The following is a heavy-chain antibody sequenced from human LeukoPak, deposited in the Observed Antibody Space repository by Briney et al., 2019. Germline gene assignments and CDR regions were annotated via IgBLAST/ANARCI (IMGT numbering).Heavy chain of an antibody. CDR1: GFTFDDYA. J-gene: IGHJ4*02. D-gene: IGHD6-19*01. V-gene: IGHV3-9*01. CDR2: ISWNSGSI. Sequence: PGGSLRLSCAASGFTFDDYAMHWVRQAPGKGLEWVSGISWNSGSIGYADSVKGRLTISRDNAKNSLYLQMNSLRAEDTALYYCAKDIYHIAVAGTVGFDYWXXGTXVXVSS. CDR3: AKDIYHIAVAGTVGFDY.